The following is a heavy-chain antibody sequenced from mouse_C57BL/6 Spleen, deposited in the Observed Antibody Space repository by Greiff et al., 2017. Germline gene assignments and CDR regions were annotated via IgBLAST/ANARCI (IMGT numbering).Heavy chain of an antibody. CDR1: GYTFTSYW. D-gene: IGHD1-1*01. J-gene: IGHJ1*03. CDR2: IHPNSGST. CDR3: ARSDYYGSSYGYFDV. Sequence: QVQLKQPGAELVKPGASVKLSCKASGYTFTSYWMHWVKQRPGQGLEWIGMIHPNSGSTNYNEKFKSKATLTVAKSSSTAYMQLSSLTSEDSAVYYCARSDYYGSSYGYFDVWGTGTTVTVSS. V-gene: IGHV1-64*01.